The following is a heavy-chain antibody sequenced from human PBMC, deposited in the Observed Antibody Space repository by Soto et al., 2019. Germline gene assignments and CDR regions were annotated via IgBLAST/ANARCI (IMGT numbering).Heavy chain of an antibody. CDR3: ASGLYCCVVSCYLVPFGN. D-gene: IGHD2-15*01. V-gene: IGHV1-8*01. CDR1: GYTFPSYD. J-gene: IGHJ3*02. CDR2: MNPNSGNT. Sequence: VSVKVSSKASGYTFPSYDTNWVRQATGQGLEWMGWMNPNSGNTGYAQKFQGRVIMTRNTSISTACMELCSLRSEDTAVYYCASGLYCCVVSCYLVPFGNCGKGSMVTV.